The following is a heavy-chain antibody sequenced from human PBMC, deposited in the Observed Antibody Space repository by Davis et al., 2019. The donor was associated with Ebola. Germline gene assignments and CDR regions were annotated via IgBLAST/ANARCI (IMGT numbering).Heavy chain of an antibody. V-gene: IGHV4-59*03. CDR1: GVSISTHY. CDR2: IYYTGNA. CDR3: SERGSSV. Sequence: PGGSLRLSCTVSGVSISTHYWSWIRQPPGKRLEWIGSIYYTGNAYYNSSLASRATISVDTSKNQFSLKLTSVTAADTAMYYCSERGSSVWGQGTLVTVSS. J-gene: IGHJ4*02. D-gene: IGHD3-10*01.